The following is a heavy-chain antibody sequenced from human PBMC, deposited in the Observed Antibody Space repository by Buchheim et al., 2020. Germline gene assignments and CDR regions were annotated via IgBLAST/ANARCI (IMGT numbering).Heavy chain of an antibody. J-gene: IGHJ6*03. CDR3: ARGSDERNYYYMDV. V-gene: IGHV1-2*04. D-gene: IGHD1-1*01. CDR2: INPISGGT. Sequence: QVQLVQSGAEVKKPGASVKVSCKASGYTFSGYYMHWVRQAPGQGLEWTGWINPISGGTNYAQKFQGWVTMTRDTSISTAYMELSRPRSDDTAVYYCARGSDERNYYYMDVWGKGTT. CDR1: GYTFSGYY.